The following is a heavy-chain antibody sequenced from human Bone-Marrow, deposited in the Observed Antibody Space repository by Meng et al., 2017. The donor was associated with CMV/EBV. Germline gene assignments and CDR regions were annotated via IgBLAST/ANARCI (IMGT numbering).Heavy chain of an antibody. CDR1: GYTFTSYY. V-gene: IGHV1-46*01. D-gene: IGHD3-10*01. Sequence: ASVKVSCKASGYTFTSYYMHWVRQAPGQGLEWMGIINPSGGSTSYAQKFQGRVTMTRDTSTSTVYMELRGLRSDDTAVYYCARGLYSYDSGSYIGPLGGSFDIWGQGTVVTVSS. CDR2: INPSGGST. CDR3: ARGLYSYDSGSYIGPLGGSFDI. J-gene: IGHJ3*02.